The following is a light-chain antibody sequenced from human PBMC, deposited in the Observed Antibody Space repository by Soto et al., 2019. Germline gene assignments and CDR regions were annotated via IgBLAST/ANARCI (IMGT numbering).Light chain of an antibody. Sequence: DIPLTQSPSSLSASVGDRVTITCRVSLGISSYLNWYRQKPGKVPKLLIYSASNLRSGVPSRFSGSGSGTDFTLTISRLQPEDVATYYGQRTYWETFGQGTKVEIK. CDR2: SAS. V-gene: IGKV1-27*01. J-gene: IGKJ1*01. CDR3: QRTYWET. CDR1: LGISSY.